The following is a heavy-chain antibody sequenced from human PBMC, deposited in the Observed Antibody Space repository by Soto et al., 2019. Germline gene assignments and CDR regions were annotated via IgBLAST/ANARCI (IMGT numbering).Heavy chain of an antibody. CDR3: ASFGLHLGELSLYPFYY. J-gene: IGHJ4*02. CDR1: GFIFSSYS. Sequence: EVQLVESGGGLVQPGGSLRLSCAASGFIFSSYSMNWVRQAPGKGLEWISYISSSSNTIYYADAVKGRFTISRDNAKNSLYLQMNSLRAEDTAVYYCASFGLHLGELSLYPFYYWGKGTLVTVSS. D-gene: IGHD3-16*02. CDR2: ISSSSNTI. V-gene: IGHV3-48*01.